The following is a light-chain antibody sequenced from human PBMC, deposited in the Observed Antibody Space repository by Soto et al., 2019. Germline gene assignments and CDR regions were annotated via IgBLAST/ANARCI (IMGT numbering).Light chain of an antibody. V-gene: IGKV1-39*01. CDR2: AAS. CDR1: QSISSY. J-gene: IGKJ1*01. CDR3: QQYNNWPRT. Sequence: DLQMTQSPSSLSASVGDRVTITCRASQSISSYLNWYQQKPGKAPKVLIYAASSLQSGVPSRFSGIGSGTDFTLSISSLQPEDFATYYCQQYNNWPRTFGQGTKVEIK.